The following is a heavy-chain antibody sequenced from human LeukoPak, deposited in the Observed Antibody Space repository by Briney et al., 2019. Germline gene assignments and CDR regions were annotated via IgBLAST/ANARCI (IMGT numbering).Heavy chain of an antibody. D-gene: IGHD3-10*01. J-gene: IGHJ3*02. CDR1: GFSFSEHG. CDR2: TWYDGSNN. CDR3: ARDRYFDSDGFDI. Sequence: GGSLRLSCAASGFSFSEHGMHWVRQAPGKGPEWVTVTWYDGSNNHYADSVKGRFTISRDSSKNTVFLEMNSLRAEDTAVYHCARDRYFDSDGFDIWGPGTMVIVSS. V-gene: IGHV3-33*01.